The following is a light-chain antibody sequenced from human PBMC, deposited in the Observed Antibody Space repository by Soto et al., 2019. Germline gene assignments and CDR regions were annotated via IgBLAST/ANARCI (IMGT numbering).Light chain of an antibody. J-gene: IGKJ1*01. Sequence: DYQVTQSPSTLSASVGDRVTITCRASQNIYTWLAWYQQKPGIAPKLLIHKASTLESGVPSRFSGSGFGTEFTLTISGLQPEDSATYYCHQYNSYSFGQGTKVEIK. CDR3: HQYNSYS. V-gene: IGKV1-5*03. CDR2: KAS. CDR1: QNIYTW.